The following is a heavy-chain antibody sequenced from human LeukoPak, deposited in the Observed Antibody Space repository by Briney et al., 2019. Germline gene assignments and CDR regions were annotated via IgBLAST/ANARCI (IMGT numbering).Heavy chain of an antibody. Sequence: SETLSLTCTVSGGSISSYYWNWIRQPPGKGLEWIGYIYYSGSTYYNPSLKSRVTISVDTSKNQFSLKLSSVTAAVTAMYYCASLRERSYYARGFDYWGQGTLVTVSS. CDR1: GGSISSYY. CDR2: IYYSGST. V-gene: IGHV4-59*08. J-gene: IGHJ4*02. D-gene: IGHD1-26*01. CDR3: ASLRERSYYARGFDY.